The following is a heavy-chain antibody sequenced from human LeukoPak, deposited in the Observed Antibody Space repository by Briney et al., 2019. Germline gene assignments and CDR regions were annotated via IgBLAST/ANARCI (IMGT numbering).Heavy chain of an antibody. J-gene: IGHJ4*02. CDR3: ARHSDWSYDY. Sequence: GGSLRLSCAASGLTFSNNWMTWVRQAPGNGLEWLANINPDGTDKYYVDSMRGRFAISRDNAKNSLYLHIDGLSDDDTAVYYCARHSDWSYDYWGQGTLVIVSS. CDR2: INPDGTDK. D-gene: IGHD1-7*01. V-gene: IGHV3-7*01. CDR1: GLTFSNNW.